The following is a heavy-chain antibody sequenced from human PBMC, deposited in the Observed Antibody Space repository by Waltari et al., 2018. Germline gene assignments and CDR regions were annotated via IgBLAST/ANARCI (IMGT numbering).Heavy chain of an antibody. CDR2: ISTNTGTP. V-gene: IGHV7-4-1*02. D-gene: IGHD5-18*01. Sequence: QVQLVQSGSELKKPGASVKVSCKASGYIFTNYAMNWVRQATGKGLGWMGWISTNTGTPTFAQGFTGRFVFALDTSVSTAYLQISSLKAEDTAVYYCARGIQLWGRGSWYFDDWGQGTLVTVSS. CDR1: GYIFTNYA. J-gene: IGHJ4*02. CDR3: ARGIQLWGRGSWYFDD.